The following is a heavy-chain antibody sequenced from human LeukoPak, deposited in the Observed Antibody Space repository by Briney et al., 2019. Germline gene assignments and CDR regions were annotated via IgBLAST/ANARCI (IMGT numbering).Heavy chain of an antibody. CDR2: IYYSGST. V-gene: IGHV4-31*03. J-gene: IGHJ5*02. CDR3: ARASRRDSSGSNWFDP. Sequence: SQTLSLTCTVSGGSISGGGYYWSWIRQHPGKGLEWIVYIYYSGSTNYNPSLKSRVTISVDTSKNQFSLKLSSVTAADTAVYYCARASRRDSSGSNWFDPWGQGTLVTVSS. CDR1: GGSISGGGYY. D-gene: IGHD3-22*01.